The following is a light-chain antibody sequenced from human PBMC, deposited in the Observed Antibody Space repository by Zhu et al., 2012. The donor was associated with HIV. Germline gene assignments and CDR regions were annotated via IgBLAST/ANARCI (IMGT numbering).Light chain of an antibody. V-gene: IGKV3-20*01. Sequence: EIVLTQSPGTLSLSPGERATLSCRASQSVSSSYLAWYQQKPGQAPRLLIYATSTRATGVPHRFSGSGSGTDFTLIISGLQPEDFAVYYCQQYDDSTLTFGGGTRVEIK. CDR2: ATS. J-gene: IGKJ4*01. CDR3: QQYDDSTLT. CDR1: QSVSSSY.